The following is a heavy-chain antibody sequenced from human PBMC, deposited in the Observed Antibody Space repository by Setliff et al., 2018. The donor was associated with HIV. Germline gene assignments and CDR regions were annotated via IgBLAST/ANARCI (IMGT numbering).Heavy chain of an antibody. CDR2: ISSSGSTI. Sequence: PGGSLRLSCAASGFTFSSYEMNWVRQAPGKGLEWVSYISSSGSTIYYADSVKGRFTISRDNAKNSLYLRMNSLRAEDTAVYYCARRYSSSSTGFDYWGQGTLVTVSS. D-gene: IGHD6-6*01. CDR1: GFTFSSYE. CDR3: ARRYSSSSTGFDY. V-gene: IGHV3-48*03. J-gene: IGHJ4*02.